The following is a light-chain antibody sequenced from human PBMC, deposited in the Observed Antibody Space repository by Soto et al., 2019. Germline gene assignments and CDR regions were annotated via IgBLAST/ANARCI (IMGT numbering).Light chain of an antibody. Sequence: AIQMSQSPSSLSASVGDRVTITCRASQGIRNDLGWYQQKLGKAPKVLIYAASSLESGVPSRFSGSGSGTDFTLTITAVQPEDFATYYCMQDYSYPRTFGQGTKVEIK. CDR1: QGIRND. J-gene: IGKJ1*01. CDR2: AAS. CDR3: MQDYSYPRT. V-gene: IGKV1-6*01.